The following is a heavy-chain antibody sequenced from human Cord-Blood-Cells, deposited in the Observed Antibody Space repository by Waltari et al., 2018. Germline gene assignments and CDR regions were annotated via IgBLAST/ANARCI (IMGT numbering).Heavy chain of an antibody. V-gene: IGHV1-69*01. J-gene: IGHJ4*02. CDR2: IISIFGPA. CDR1: GGTFSSYA. Sequence: QVQLVQSGAELKKPGSSVKVSCKASGGTFSSYAISWVRQAPGQGLEWMGGIISIFGPANYAQKFQGRVTITADESTSTAYMELSSLRSEDTAVYYCARVERNWNYFDYWGQGTLVTVSS. CDR3: ARVERNWNYFDY. D-gene: IGHD1-1*01.